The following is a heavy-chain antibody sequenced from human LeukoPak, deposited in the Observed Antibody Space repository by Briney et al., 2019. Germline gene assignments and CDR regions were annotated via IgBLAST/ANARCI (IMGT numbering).Heavy chain of an antibody. V-gene: IGHV3-30-3*01. J-gene: IGHJ3*02. CDR2: ISYDGSNK. D-gene: IGHD3-22*01. Sequence: GRSLRLSCAASGFTFSSYAMHWVRQAPGKGLEWVAVISYDGSNKYYADSVKGRFTISRDNSKNTLYLQMNSLRAEDTAVYYCAKDRTYYYDSSGAFDIWGQGTMVTVSS. CDR1: GFTFSSYA. CDR3: AKDRTYYYDSSGAFDI.